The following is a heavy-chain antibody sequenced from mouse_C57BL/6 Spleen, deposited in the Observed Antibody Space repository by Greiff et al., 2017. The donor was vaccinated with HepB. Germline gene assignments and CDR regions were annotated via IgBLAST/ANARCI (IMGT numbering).Heavy chain of an antibody. D-gene: IGHD1-1*01. CDR1: GYTFTDYY. CDR3: ARTADYYGRDYFDY. J-gene: IGHJ2*01. V-gene: IGHV1-19*01. CDR2: INPYNGGT. Sequence: EVQLQQSGPVLVKPGASVKMSCKASGYTFTDYYMNWVKQSHGKSLEWIGVINPYNGGTSYNQKFKGKATLTVDKSSSTAYMELNSLTSEDSAVYYCARTADYYGRDYFDYWGQGTTLTVSS.